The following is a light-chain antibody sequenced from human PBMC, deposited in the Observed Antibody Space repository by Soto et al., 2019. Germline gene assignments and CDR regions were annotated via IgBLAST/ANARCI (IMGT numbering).Light chain of an antibody. CDR3: QHYNSYSEA. Sequence: DIQMTQSPSTLSASVGYRFTITCRASQTISSWLAWYQQKPGKAPKLLIYKASTSKSGVPSRFSGSGSGTEFTLTISSLQPDDFATYYCQHYNSYSEAFGQGTTVDIK. J-gene: IGKJ1*01. V-gene: IGKV1-5*03. CDR1: QTISSW. CDR2: KAS.